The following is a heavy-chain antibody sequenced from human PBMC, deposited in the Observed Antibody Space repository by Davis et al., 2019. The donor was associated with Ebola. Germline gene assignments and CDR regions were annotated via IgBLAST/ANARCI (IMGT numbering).Heavy chain of an antibody. D-gene: IGHD5-18*01. Sequence: HSQTLSLTRAISGDSVSSGGWNWIRQSPSRGLEWLGRTYYSSKWYYDYAVSVKSRITINPDTSKNQFSLQLNSVTPEDTALYYCARGWLRGGMDVWGEGTTVTVSS. J-gene: IGHJ6*04. V-gene: IGHV6-1*01. CDR3: ARGWLRGGMDV. CDR2: TYYSSKWYY. CDR1: GDSVSSGG.